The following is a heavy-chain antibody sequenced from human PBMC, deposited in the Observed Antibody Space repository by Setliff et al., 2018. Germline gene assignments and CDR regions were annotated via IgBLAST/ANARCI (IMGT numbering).Heavy chain of an antibody. J-gene: IGHJ4*01. D-gene: IGHD4-4*01. CDR1: GGSVSNGDYY. CDR3: ARQTTMVTVYRWTGYLDY. V-gene: IGHV4-39*01. CDR2: VYYSGST. Sequence: SETLSLTCTVSGGSVSNGDYYWGWIRQSPGKGLEWIGSVYYSGSTYDNPSLKSRVSISVDTSKNQFSLTLGSVTAADTGIYYCARQTTMVTVYRWTGYLDYWGHGSLVTVSS.